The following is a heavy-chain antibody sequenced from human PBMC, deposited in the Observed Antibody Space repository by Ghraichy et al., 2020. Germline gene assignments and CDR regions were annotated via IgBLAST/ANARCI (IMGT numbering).Heavy chain of an antibody. V-gene: IGHV3-15*01. D-gene: IGHD3-3*01. CDR2: IKSKTDGGTA. CDR1: GFTFNYAW. J-gene: IGHJ4*02. Sequence: GGSLRLSCAASGFTFNYAWMTWVRQAPGKGLEWVGRIKSKTDGGTADYAAPVKGRFIISRDDSKSTLFLQMNSLKTEDTAVYYCSTDRVGYDCWSGYYSVDYWGPGPLVTVSS. CDR3: STDRVGYDCWSGYYSVDY.